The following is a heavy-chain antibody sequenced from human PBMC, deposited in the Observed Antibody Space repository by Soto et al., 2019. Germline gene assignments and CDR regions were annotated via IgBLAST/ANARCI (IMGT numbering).Heavy chain of an antibody. CDR2: IYYSGST. CDR3: ARVGPDFNFDY. CDR1: GGSISSYY. V-gene: IGHV4-59*01. Sequence: QVHLQESGPGLVKPSETLSLTCTVSGGSISSYYWSWIRQPPGKGLEWIGYIYYSGSTNYNPSLKSRVTISVDTSKNQFSLKLSSVTAADTAVYYCARVGPDFNFDYWGQGTLVTVSS. D-gene: IGHD3-3*01. J-gene: IGHJ4*02.